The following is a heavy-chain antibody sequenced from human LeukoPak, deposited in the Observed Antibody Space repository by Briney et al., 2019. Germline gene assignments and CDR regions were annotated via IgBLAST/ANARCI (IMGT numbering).Heavy chain of an antibody. V-gene: IGHV4-39*01. CDR3: ARHGGLKYGGYEKRFDY. CDR2: IYYSGRT. J-gene: IGHJ4*02. Sequence: SETLSLTCTVSGGSISTSSYFWGWIRQPPGKGLEWVGSIYYSGRTYYNPSLESRVTISVDTSKNQSSLKLNSVTAADTAVYYCARHGGLKYGGYEKRFDYWGQGTLVTVSS. CDR1: GGSISTSSYF. D-gene: IGHD5-12*01.